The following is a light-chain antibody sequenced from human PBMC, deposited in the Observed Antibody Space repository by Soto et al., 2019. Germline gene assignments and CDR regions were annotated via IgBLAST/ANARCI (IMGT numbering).Light chain of an antibody. CDR2: GAS. J-gene: IGKJ1*01. CDR1: QSVSSSY. V-gene: IGKV3-20*01. Sequence: EIVLTQSPGTLSLSPGERATLSCTCSQSVSSSYLAWYQQRPGQAPRLLIYGASSRATGIPDRFSGSGSGTDFTLTISRLEAEDVAVYYCQQYGSSSWTLGQGTKVDI. CDR3: QQYGSSSWT.